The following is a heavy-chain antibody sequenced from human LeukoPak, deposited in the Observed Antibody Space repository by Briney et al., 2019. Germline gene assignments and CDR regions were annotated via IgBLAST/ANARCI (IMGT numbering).Heavy chain of an antibody. CDR2: IYYSGSS. D-gene: IGHD1-26*01. V-gene: IGHV4-39*01. Sequence: SETLSLTCTVSGGSVSSSSDYWDWIRQPPGKGLEWIGNIYYSGSSYYNPSLNSRVTISLDTSKNQFSLKLSSVTAADTAVYYCARLSGSPDYWGQGTLVTVSS. CDR3: ARLSGSPDY. J-gene: IGHJ4*02. CDR1: GGSVSSSSDY.